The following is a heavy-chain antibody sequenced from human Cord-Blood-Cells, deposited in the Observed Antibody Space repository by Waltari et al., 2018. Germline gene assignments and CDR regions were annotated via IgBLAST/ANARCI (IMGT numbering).Heavy chain of an antibody. V-gene: IGHV3-30*18. CDR2: ISYDGSNK. CDR1: GFTFSSYG. Sequence: QVQLVESGGGVVQPGRSLRLSCAASGFTFSSYGMHWVRQAPGKGLEWVAVISYDGSNKYYADSVKGRFTISRDNSKNTLYLQMNSLRAEDTAVYYCAKGAKGGYYYYYYMDVWGKGTTVTVSS. D-gene: IGHD2-15*01. J-gene: IGHJ6*03. CDR3: AKGAKGGYYYYYYMDV.